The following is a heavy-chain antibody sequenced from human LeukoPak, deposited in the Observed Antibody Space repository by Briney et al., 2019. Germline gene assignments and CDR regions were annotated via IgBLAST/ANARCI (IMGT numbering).Heavy chain of an antibody. D-gene: IGHD5-18*01. CDR3: TRGAGYTYGSFY. V-gene: IGHV3-49*04. Sequence: GRSLRLSCSGSGFTFGDYALSWVRQAPGKGLEWVGFIRSKAYGGAIAYAASVRGRFTISRDDSKSIAYLQMNSLKTEDTAVYYCTRGAGYTYGSFYWGQGTLVTVSS. CDR2: IRSKAYGGAI. CDR1: GFTFGDYA. J-gene: IGHJ4*02.